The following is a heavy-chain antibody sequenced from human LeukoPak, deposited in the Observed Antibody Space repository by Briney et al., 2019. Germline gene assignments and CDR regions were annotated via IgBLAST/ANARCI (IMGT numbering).Heavy chain of an antibody. CDR2: IYNTGNT. CDR3: ARALDYYDTSGYYPIHYYFYGMGV. V-gene: IGHV4-31*02. J-gene: IGHJ6*02. Sequence: SETLSLTCSVSGGSFSSGGHYWSWIRQHPGKGLEWLGYIYNTGNTYYNPSLKSRITISIDTSKNQFSLKLSSVTAADTAVYFCARALDYYDTSGYYPIHYYFYGMGVWGQGTTVTVSS. D-gene: IGHD3-22*01. CDR1: GGSFSSGGHY.